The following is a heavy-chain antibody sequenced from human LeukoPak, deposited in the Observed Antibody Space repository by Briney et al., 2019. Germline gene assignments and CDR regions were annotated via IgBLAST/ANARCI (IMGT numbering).Heavy chain of an antibody. J-gene: IGHJ4*02. Sequence: SSETLSLTCTVSGGSISSYYWSWIRQPPGKGLEWIGYIYYSGSTNYNPSLKSRVTISVDTSKNQFSLKLSSVTAADTAVYYCARATWADIVATKSEYWGQGTLVTVSS. CDR3: ARATWADIVATKSEY. V-gene: IGHV4-59*01. D-gene: IGHD5-12*01. CDR1: GGSISSYY. CDR2: IYYSGST.